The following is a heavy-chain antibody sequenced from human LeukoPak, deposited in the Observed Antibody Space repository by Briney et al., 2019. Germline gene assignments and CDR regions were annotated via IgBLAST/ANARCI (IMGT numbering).Heavy chain of an antibody. D-gene: IGHD6-6*01. CDR1: GFTFISYA. CDR2: ISGSGDNT. V-gene: IGHV3-23*01. Sequence: PGGSLRLSCAASGFTFISYAMSWVRQAPGKGLEWVSVISGSGDNTYYADSVKGRFTISRDNSKNMLYLQMNGLRAEDTAVYYCAKWKYSNSGIDDYWGQGTLVTVSS. CDR3: AKWKYSNSGIDDY. J-gene: IGHJ4*02.